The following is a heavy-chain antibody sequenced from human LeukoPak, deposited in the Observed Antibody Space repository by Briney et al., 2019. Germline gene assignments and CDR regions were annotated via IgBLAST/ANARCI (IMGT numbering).Heavy chain of an antibody. CDR2: IYYSGST. V-gene: IGHV4-59*01. CDR3: AREGSGYYPLSYFDY. J-gene: IGHJ4*02. CDR1: GGFISSYY. D-gene: IGHD3-22*01. Sequence: PSETLSLTCTFWGGFISSYYWSWIRRPPGKALEGIGYIYYSGSTTYNPSLQSRVTISVDTSKSPFSLKLSSVTAADTAVYYCAREGSGYYPLSYFDYWGQGTLVTVSS.